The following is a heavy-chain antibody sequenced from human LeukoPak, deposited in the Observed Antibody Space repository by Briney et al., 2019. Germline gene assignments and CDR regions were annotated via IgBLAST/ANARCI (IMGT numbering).Heavy chain of an antibody. J-gene: IGHJ4*02. CDR2: IYYSGST. D-gene: IGHD6-19*01. CDR3: AGVAVAGAFDY. V-gene: IGHV4-59*01. CDR1: GGSISSYY. Sequence: SETLSLTCTVSGGSISSYYWSWIRQPPGKGLEWIGYIYYSGSTSYNPSLKSRVTISVDTSKNQFSLKLSSVTAADTAVYYCAGVAVAGAFDYWGQGTLVTVSS.